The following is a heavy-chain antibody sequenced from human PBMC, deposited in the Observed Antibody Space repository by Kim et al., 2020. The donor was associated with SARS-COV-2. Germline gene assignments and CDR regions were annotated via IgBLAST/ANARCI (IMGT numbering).Heavy chain of an antibody. Sequence: SETLSLTCAVSGGSISSSNWWSWVRQPPGKGLEWIGEIYHSGSTNYNPSLKSRVTISVDKSKNQFSLKLSSVTAADTAVYYCARVDILTGRSYYYGMDVWGQGTTVTVSS. J-gene: IGHJ6*02. CDR3: ARVDILTGRSYYYGMDV. V-gene: IGHV4-4*02. D-gene: IGHD3-9*01. CDR2: IYHSGST. CDR1: GGSISSSNW.